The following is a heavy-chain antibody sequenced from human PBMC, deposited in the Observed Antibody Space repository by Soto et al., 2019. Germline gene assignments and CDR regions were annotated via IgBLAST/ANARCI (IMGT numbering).Heavy chain of an antibody. CDR2: IYYSGST. J-gene: IGHJ4*02. D-gene: IGHD1-26*01. CDR3: AGIYSGSPGGTLRY. CDR1: GGSISSGGYY. V-gene: IGHV4-31*03. Sequence: QVQLQESGPGLVKPSQTLSLTCTVSGGSISSGGYYWSGIRQHPGKGLEGIGDIYYSGSTYYNPSLKSRVTISVDTSKNQFSLKLSSVTAADTAVYYCAGIYSGSPGGTLRYWGQGTLVTVSS.